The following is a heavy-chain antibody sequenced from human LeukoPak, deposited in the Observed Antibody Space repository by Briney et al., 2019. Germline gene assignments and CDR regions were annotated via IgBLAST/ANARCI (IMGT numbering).Heavy chain of an antibody. Sequence: GASVKVSCKASGYTFTSYYMHWVRQAPGQGLEWMGIINPSGGSTSYAQKLQGRVTMTTDTSTSTAYMELRSLRSDDTAVYYCARGLYDAFDIWGQGTMVTVSS. CDR3: ARGLYDAFDI. CDR1: GYTFTSYY. J-gene: IGHJ3*02. V-gene: IGHV1-46*01. CDR2: INPSGGST. D-gene: IGHD2-2*02.